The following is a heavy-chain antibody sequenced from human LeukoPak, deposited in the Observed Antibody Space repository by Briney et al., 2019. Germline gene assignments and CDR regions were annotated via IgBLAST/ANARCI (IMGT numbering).Heavy chain of an antibody. CDR3: AKIAAVAASPYYYYGMDV. CDR1: GFTFSTYA. CDR2: ISGSGGTT. D-gene: IGHD6-19*01. J-gene: IGHJ6*02. V-gene: IGHV3-23*01. Sequence: GGSLRLSCAAPGFTFSTYAMSWVRQAPGKGLEWVSAISGSGGTTYYADSVKGRFTISRDNSKNTLYLQMNSLRAEDTAVYYCAKIAAVAASPYYYYGMDVWGQGTTVTVSS.